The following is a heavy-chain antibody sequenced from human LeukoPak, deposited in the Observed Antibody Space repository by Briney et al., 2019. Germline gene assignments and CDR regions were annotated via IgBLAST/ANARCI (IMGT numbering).Heavy chain of an antibody. D-gene: IGHD1-14*01. CDR1: GFTFSNYG. Sequence: GGSLRLSCAASGFTFSNYGMHWVRQPPGKGLEWVAFIRSDGSNKYYADSVKGRFTISRDNSKNTLCLQMNSLRAEDTAVYFCSTGAPGTSFDYWGQGTLVTVSS. J-gene: IGHJ4*02. V-gene: IGHV3-30*02. CDR3: STGAPGTSFDY. CDR2: IRSDGSNK.